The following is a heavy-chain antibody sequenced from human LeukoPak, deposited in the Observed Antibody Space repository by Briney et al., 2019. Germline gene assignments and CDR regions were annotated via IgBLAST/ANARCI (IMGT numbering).Heavy chain of an antibody. J-gene: IGHJ3*02. CDR3: ARAGIVGATGGFDI. CDR1: GYTFTSYG. V-gene: IGHV1-2*04. Sequence: GASVKVSCKASGYTFTSYGISWVRQAPGQGLEWMGWINPNSGGTNYAQKFQGWVTMTRDTSISTAYMELSRLRSDDTAVYYCARAGIVGATGGFDIWGQGTMVTVSS. CDR2: INPNSGGT. D-gene: IGHD1-26*01.